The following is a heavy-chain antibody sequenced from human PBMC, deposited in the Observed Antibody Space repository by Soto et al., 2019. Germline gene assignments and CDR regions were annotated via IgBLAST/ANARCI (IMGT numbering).Heavy chain of an antibody. CDR2: IYHSGST. CDR1: GGSISSGDYY. D-gene: IGHD1-26*01. CDR3: ARGGSIVGARFAFDI. Sequence: QVQLQESGPGLVKPSQTLSLTCTVSGGSISSGDYYWSWIRQPPGKGLEWIGYIYHSGSTYYNPSLKSRVTISVDRSKNQFSLKLSSVTAADTAVYYCARGGSIVGARFAFDIWGQGTMVTVSS. J-gene: IGHJ3*02. V-gene: IGHV4-30-4*01.